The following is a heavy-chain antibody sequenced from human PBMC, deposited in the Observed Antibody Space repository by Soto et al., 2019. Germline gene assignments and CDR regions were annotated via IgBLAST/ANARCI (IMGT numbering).Heavy chain of an antibody. J-gene: IGHJ4*02. CDR2: INHSGST. CDR1: GGSFSGYY. Sequence: SETLSLTCAVYGGSFSGYYWSWIRQPPGKGLEWIGEINHSGSTNYNPSLKSRVTISVDTSKNQFSLKLSSVTAADTAVYYCARDRLDIVLMVYAPNDYWGQGTLVTVSS. CDR3: ARDRLDIVLMVYAPNDY. D-gene: IGHD2-8*01. V-gene: IGHV4-34*01.